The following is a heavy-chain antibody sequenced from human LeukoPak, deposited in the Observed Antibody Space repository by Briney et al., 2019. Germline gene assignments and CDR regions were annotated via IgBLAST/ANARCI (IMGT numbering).Heavy chain of an antibody. CDR1: GFTFSSYA. CDR3: AKDYGDYPAPDY. CDR2: ISGSDGST. V-gene: IGHV3-23*01. Sequence: GGSLRLSCAASGFTFSSYAMSWVRQAPGKGLEWVSAISGSDGSTYYADSVKGRFTISRDNSKNTLYLQMNSLRAEDTAVYYCAKDYGDYPAPDYWGQGTLVTVSS. D-gene: IGHD4-17*01. J-gene: IGHJ4*02.